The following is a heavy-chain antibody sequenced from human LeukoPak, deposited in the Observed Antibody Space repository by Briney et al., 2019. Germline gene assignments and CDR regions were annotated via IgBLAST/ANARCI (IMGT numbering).Heavy chain of an antibody. CDR3: ARAPNYYDSSEYYFDY. V-gene: IGHV1-69*05. J-gene: IGHJ4*02. CDR2: IIPIFGTA. CDR1: GGTFSSYA. Sequence: GASVKVSCKASGGTFSSYAISWVRQAPGQGLEWMGGIIPIFGTANYAQKFQGRVTITTDESTSTAYMELSSLRSEDTAVYYCARAPNYYDSSEYYFDYWGQGTLVTVSS. D-gene: IGHD3-22*01.